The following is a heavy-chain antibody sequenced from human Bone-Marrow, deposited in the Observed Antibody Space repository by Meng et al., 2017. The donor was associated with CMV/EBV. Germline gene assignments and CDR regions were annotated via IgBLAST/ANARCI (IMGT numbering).Heavy chain of an antibody. D-gene: IGHD2-2*01. Sequence: ASVKVSCKASGYTFTSYGISWVRQAPGQGLEWMGWISAYNGNTNYAQKLQGRVTMTTDTSTSTAYMELRSLRSDDTAVYYCARGRRALRYCSSTSCPAGAFAIWGQGPMVPVSS. J-gene: IGHJ3*02. CDR1: GYTFTSYG. CDR3: ARGRRALRYCSSTSCPAGAFAI. CDR2: ISAYNGNT. V-gene: IGHV1-18*01.